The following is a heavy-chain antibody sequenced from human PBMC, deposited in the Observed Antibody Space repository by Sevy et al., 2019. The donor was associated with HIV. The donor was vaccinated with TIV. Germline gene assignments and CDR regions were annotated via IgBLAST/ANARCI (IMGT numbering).Heavy chain of an antibody. V-gene: IGHV3-74*01. Sequence: GGSLRLSCAASGFTFSSYWMDWVRQAPGKGPVWVSGGNSDGSSTNYADSVKGRFTMSSDSAKNTLYLQMTSLSAEDTAVYFCVAANTWPDYWGQGTLVTVSS. CDR1: GFTFSSYW. J-gene: IGHJ4*02. CDR3: VAANTWPDY. D-gene: IGHD2-15*01. CDR2: GNSDGSST.